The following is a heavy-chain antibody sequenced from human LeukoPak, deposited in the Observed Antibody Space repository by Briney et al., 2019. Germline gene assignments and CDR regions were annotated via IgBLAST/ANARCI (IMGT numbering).Heavy chain of an antibody. CDR3: TTSTSPGIDY. D-gene: IGHD2/OR15-2a*01. J-gene: IGHJ4*02. CDR1: GFTFTNAW. V-gene: IGHV3-15*01. CDR2: IKSKIHGGTT. Sequence: GGTLRLSCAASGFTFTNAWMSWVRQAPGKGLEWVGRIKSKIHGGTTDYAAPVKGRFSISRDDSKDTLYLQMNSLETEDTAVYYCTTSTSPGIDYWGQGTLVTVSS.